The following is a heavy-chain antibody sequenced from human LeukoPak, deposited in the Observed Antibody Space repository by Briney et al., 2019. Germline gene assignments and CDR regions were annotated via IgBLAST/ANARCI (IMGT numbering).Heavy chain of an antibody. CDR2: INPNSGGT. J-gene: IGHJ6*03. D-gene: IGHD3-10*01. CDR1: GYTFSSYT. Sequence: ASVKVSCKASGYTFSSYTMNWVRQAPGQGLEWMGWINPNSGGTNYAQKFQGRVTMTRDTSISTAYMELSRLRSDDTAVYYCARRGRGKWFGDNYYYYMDVWGKGTTVTVSS. V-gene: IGHV1-2*02. CDR3: ARRGRGKWFGDNYYYYMDV.